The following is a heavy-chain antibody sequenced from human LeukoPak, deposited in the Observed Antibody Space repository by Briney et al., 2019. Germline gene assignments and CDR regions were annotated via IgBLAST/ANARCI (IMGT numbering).Heavy chain of an antibody. V-gene: IGHV4-39*07. J-gene: IGHJ4*02. CDR3: ALWFCSRTSCYVDY. D-gene: IGHD2-2*01. CDR2: VYYSGST. CDR1: GGSISRSSYY. Sequence: RPSETLSLTCTVSGGSISRSSYYWGWIRQPPGKGLEWIGAVYYSGSTNYNPSLKNRVTISLDTSKNQFSLRLSSVTAADTAVYYCALWFCSRTSCYVDYWGQGTLVTVSS.